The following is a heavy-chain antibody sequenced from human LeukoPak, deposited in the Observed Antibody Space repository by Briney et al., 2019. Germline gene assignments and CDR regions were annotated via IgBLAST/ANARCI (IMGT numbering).Heavy chain of an antibody. CDR3: ANWRSYSLPL. Sequence: PGGSLRLSCAASGFTFSSYSMSWVRQAPGKGLEWVSAISAGGTSTYYADSVKGRFTISRDNSKNTLYLQMNSLRAEDTAVYYCANWRSYSLPLWGQGTLVTVSS. CDR1: GFTFSSYS. D-gene: IGHD1-26*01. CDR2: ISAGGTST. V-gene: IGHV3-23*01. J-gene: IGHJ4*02.